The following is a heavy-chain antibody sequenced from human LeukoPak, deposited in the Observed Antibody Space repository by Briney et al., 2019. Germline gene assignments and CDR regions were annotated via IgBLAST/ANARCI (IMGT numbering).Heavy chain of an antibody. Sequence: SETLSLTCTVSGGSIRSYYWSWIRQPPGKGLEWIGYIDYSGSTNYNPSLKSRVTISVDTSKNQFSLKLSSVTAADTAVYYCARDKRVPVPATHGGFDYWGQGTLVTVSS. CDR2: IDYSGST. CDR1: GGSIRSYY. D-gene: IGHD2-15*01. J-gene: IGHJ4*02. CDR3: ARDKRVPVPATHGGFDY. V-gene: IGHV4-59*01.